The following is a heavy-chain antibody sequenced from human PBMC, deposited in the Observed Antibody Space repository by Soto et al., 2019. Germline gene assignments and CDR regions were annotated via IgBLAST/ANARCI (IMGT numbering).Heavy chain of an antibody. D-gene: IGHD6-13*01. J-gene: IGHJ4*02. Sequence: QVQVVESGGGVVQPGGSLRLSCAASGFTFSTSAMHWVRQAPGKGLEWMAMISYGGNNKYYADSVKGRFTISRDISERTLYLQMNSLRTEDTAVYYCAREAFEAGRGHFGYWGQGTLVSVSS. CDR3: AREAFEAGRGHFGY. CDR1: GFTFSTSA. V-gene: IGHV3-30-3*01. CDR2: ISYGGNNK.